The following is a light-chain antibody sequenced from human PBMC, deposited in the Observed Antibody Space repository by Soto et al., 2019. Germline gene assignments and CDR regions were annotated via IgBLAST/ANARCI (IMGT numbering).Light chain of an antibody. CDR3: QQYNNWPIT. J-gene: IGKJ5*01. V-gene: IGKV3-15*01. Sequence: EIVITHSPPTMSVSPGEGATLSCRASQSVSSDLAWYQQKPGQAPRLLIYGASTRATGVPARFSGSGSGTEFTLTISSLQSEDFAVYYCQQYNNWPITFGQGTRLEIK. CDR2: GAS. CDR1: QSVSSD.